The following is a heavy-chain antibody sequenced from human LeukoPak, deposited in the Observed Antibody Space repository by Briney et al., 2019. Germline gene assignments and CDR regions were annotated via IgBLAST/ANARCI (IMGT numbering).Heavy chain of an antibody. Sequence: KPSETLSLTCTVSGGSISSYYRSWIRQPPGKGLEWIGYIYYSGSTNYNPSLKSRVTISVDTSKNQFSLKLSSVTAADTAVYYCAAYDSTLFDYWGQGTLVTVSS. D-gene: IGHD3-22*01. V-gene: IGHV4-59*01. CDR2: IYYSGST. J-gene: IGHJ4*02. CDR3: AAYDSTLFDY. CDR1: GGSISSYY.